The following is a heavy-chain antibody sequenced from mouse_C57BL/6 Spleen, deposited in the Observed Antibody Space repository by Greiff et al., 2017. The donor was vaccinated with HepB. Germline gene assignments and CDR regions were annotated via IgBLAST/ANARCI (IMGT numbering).Heavy chain of an antibody. J-gene: IGHJ1*03. V-gene: IGHV1-50*01. CDR2: IDPSDSYT. CDR3: ARGTTVDGWYFDV. CDR1: GYTFTSYW. D-gene: IGHD1-1*01. Sequence: QVQLQQPGAELVKPGASVKLSCKASGYTFTSYWMQWVKQRPGQGLEWIGEIDPSDSYTNYNQKFKGKATLTVDTSSSTAYMQLSSLTSEDSAVYYCARGTTVDGWYFDVWGTGTTVTVSS.